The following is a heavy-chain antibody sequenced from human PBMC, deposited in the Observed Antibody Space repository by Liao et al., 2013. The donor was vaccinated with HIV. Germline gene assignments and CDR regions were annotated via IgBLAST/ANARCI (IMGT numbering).Heavy chain of an antibody. CDR1: GGSISSSY. J-gene: IGHJ2*01. D-gene: IGHD3-10*01. CDR2: IYSIGST. CDR3: ARSPGSGRYVWYFDL. V-gene: IGHV4-4*07. Sequence: QVQLEESGPGLVKPSETLSLTCTVSGGSISSSYWSWIRQPAGKGLEWIGRIYSIGSTNYNPSLKSRVTMSVDTSKNQFSLKLSSVTAADTAVYYCARSPGSGRYVWYFDLWGRGTLVTVSS.